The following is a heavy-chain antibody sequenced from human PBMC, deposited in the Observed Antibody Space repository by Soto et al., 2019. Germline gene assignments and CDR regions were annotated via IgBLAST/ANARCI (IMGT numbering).Heavy chain of an antibody. D-gene: IGHD6-13*01. CDR2: IYYSGST. J-gene: IGHJ6*03. Sequence: SETLSLTCTVSGGPISSSSYYWGWIRQPPGKGLEWIGSIYYSGSTYYNPSLKSRVTISVDTSKNQFSLKLSSVTAADTAVYYCASNLAAAGTYYYYYMDVWGKGTTVT. CDR1: GGPISSSSYY. CDR3: ASNLAAAGTYYYYYMDV. V-gene: IGHV4-39*01.